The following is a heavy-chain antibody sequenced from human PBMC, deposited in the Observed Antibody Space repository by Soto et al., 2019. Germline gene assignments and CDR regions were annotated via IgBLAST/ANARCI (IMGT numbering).Heavy chain of an antibody. D-gene: IGHD3-22*01. CDR3: ARYRAHLYESLGRIEY. Sequence: QVQLQESGPGLVKPSQTLSLTCTVSGGSISSGDQYWAWIRQPPGKGLEGIGYIAYSGRAFYNPSLKSGLIISLDASMNQYSLKLTSVTAADTAMYYCARYRAHLYESLGRIEYWGLGILVTVSS. CDR2: IAYSGRA. V-gene: IGHV4-30-4*01. J-gene: IGHJ4*02. CDR1: GGSISSGDQY.